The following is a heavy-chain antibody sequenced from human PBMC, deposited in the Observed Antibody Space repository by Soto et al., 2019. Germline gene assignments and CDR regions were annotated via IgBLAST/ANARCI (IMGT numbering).Heavy chain of an antibody. Sequence: QITLKESGPTRVKPTQTLALICTFSGFSLTTSGVGVGWIRKPPGKALEWLAVIYWDDDKRYSPSLKSRLTITKDASKXXXXXXXXXXXXXXXAXXXXAHRGYMYGNWDHGYFDYWGQGTLVAVSS. CDR2: IYWDDDK. D-gene: IGHD5-18*01. V-gene: IGHV2-5*02. CDR3: AHRGYMYGNWDHGYFDY. J-gene: IGHJ4*02. CDR1: GFSLTTSGVG.